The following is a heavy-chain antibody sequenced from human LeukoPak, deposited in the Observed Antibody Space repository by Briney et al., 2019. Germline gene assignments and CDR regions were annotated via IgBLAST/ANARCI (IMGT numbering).Heavy chain of an antibody. D-gene: IGHD4-23*01. Sequence: PSETLSLTCTVSAYSISSDYYWGWIRQPPGKGLEWIGSMYHRGSTYYHSGSTYYNPSLKSRVTMSVDTSKNQFSLKLSSVTAADTAVYYCASDRLRWYAFDIWGQGTMVTVSS. V-gene: IGHV4-38-2*02. J-gene: IGHJ3*02. CDR2: MYHRGSTYYHSGST. CDR3: ASDRLRWYAFDI. CDR1: AYSISSDYY.